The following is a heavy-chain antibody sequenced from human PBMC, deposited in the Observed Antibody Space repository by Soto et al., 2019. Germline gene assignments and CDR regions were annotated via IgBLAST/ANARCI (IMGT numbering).Heavy chain of an antibody. Sequence: EVQLLESGGALVQPGGSLRLSCAASGFAFNTYFMSWVRQAPGKGLEWVSAMSSREGSTFYADSVKGRFTISRDNSKDMLYRQMNRVRADDTATYYCAKGAHYDYWGAKTAFDYWGQGTLVTV. CDR1: GFAFNTYF. CDR2: MSSREGST. D-gene: IGHD3-3*01. J-gene: IGHJ4*02. CDR3: AKGAHYDYWGAKTAFDY. V-gene: IGHV3-23*01.